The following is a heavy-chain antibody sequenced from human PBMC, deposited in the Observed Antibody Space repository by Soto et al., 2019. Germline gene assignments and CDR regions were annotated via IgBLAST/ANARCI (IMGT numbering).Heavy chain of an antibody. CDR1: GYTFTNYG. Sequence: QVQLVQSGAEVKKPGASVKVSCKLSGYTFTNYGVSWVRQAPGQGLEWMGWINTDTGNTNYAQNFQDRLTMTKDTSTSTAYMELRSLGSDDTAMYYCAKKTCRDSCYYSDDWGEGTLVTVSA. D-gene: IGHD2-15*01. CDR2: INTDTGNT. V-gene: IGHV1-18*01. J-gene: IGHJ4*02. CDR3: AKKTCRDSCYYSDD.